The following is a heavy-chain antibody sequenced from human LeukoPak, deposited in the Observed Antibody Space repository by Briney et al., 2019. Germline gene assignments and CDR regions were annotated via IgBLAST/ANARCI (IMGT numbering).Heavy chain of an antibody. CDR2: MNHSGSA. D-gene: IGHD3-10*01. CDR1: GGAFSGYY. V-gene: IGHV4-34*01. Sequence: SETLSLTCAVYGGAFSGYYWSWIREPPGKGLEWSGEMNHSGSANYNPSLKSRVTISVDPSKNQFSLKLSSVTAADTAVYYCARGGGPGSYYRGYFDYWGQGTLVTVSS. CDR3: ARGGGPGSYYRGYFDY. J-gene: IGHJ4*02.